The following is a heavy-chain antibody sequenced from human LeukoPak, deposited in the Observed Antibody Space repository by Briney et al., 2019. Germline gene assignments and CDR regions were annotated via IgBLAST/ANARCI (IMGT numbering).Heavy chain of an antibody. CDR1: GNTFIGYY. CDR3: ARPNFYDTSGYSYLYYFDY. D-gene: IGHD3-22*01. Sequence: ASVKVSCKASGNTFIGYYMYWVRQAPGQGREWMGIVTPSGGRTTYAQKFQGRVTMTSDTSTSTVYMELSGLRSDDTAVYYCARPNFYDTSGYSYLYYFDYWGQGTLVTVSS. V-gene: IGHV1-46*01. J-gene: IGHJ4*02. CDR2: VTPSGGRT.